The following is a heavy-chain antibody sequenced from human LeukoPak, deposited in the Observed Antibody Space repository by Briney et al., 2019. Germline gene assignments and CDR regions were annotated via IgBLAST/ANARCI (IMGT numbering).Heavy chain of an antibody. Sequence: PGRSLRLSCAASGFTFSSYGMHWVRQAPGKGLEWVAVIWYDGSNKYYADSVKGRFTISRDNSKNTLYLQMNSLRAEDTAVYYCAKDRAKSYYYGMDVWGQGTTVTVSS. CDR3: AKDRAKSYYYGMDV. J-gene: IGHJ6*02. V-gene: IGHV3-33*06. CDR2: IWYDGSNK. CDR1: GFTFSSYG. D-gene: IGHD4/OR15-4a*01.